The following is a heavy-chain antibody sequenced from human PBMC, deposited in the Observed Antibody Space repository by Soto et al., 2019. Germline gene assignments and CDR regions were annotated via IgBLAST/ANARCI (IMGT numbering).Heavy chain of an antibody. CDR3: AKDSTAVAGLPDY. V-gene: IGHV3-74*01. CDR2: MNSDGSNT. J-gene: IGHJ4*02. CDR1: GFTFSNYW. D-gene: IGHD6-19*01. Sequence: GGSLRLSCAASGFTFSNYWMHWVRQAPGKGLVWISRMNSDGSNTVYADSVKGRFTISRDNSKNTLYLQMNSLRAEDTAVYYCAKDSTAVAGLPDYWGQGTLVTVSS.